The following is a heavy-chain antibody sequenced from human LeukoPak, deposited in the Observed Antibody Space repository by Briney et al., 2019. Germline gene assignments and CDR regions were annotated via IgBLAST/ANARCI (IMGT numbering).Heavy chain of an antibody. CDR1: GFTFSSYA. CDR2: ISGSGGST. V-gene: IGHV3-23*01. J-gene: IGHJ4*02. Sequence: AGGSLRLSCAASGFTFSSYAMSWVRQAPGKGLEWVSAISGSGGSTYYADSVKGRFTISRDNSKNTLYLQMNSLRAEDTAVYYCAKDLKRDYYDSSGYYYFDYWGQGTLVTVSS. CDR3: AKDLKRDYYDSSGYYYFDY. D-gene: IGHD3-22*01.